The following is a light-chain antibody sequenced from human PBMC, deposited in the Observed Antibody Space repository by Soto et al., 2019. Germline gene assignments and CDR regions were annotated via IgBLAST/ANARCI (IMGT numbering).Light chain of an antibody. J-gene: IGKJ1*01. CDR2: AAS. CDR1: QGVGSW. Sequence: DIQMTQSPSSVSAPVGDRVTITCRASQGVGSWLAWYQQKPGKAPKLLSFAASSLQSGDPSRFSGSGSGTDFTLTISSLQPEDVASYYCQQANSFPWTFGQGTEVEIK. CDR3: QQANSFPWT. V-gene: IGKV1-12*01.